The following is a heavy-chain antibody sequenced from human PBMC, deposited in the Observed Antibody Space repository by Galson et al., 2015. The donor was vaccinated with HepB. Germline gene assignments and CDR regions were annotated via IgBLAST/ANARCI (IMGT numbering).Heavy chain of an antibody. V-gene: IGHV1-69*13. CDR2: IIPIFGTA. J-gene: IGHJ4*02. D-gene: IGHD3-22*01. CDR3: ARERPSTYSYVSSGYFDY. CDR1: GGTFSNYV. Sequence: SVKVSCKASGGTFSNYVISWVRQAPGQGLEWMGGIIPIFGTAKYAQKFQGRVTITADGSTSTAYMELGSLRSEDAAIYYCARERPSTYSYVSSGYFDYWGQGTLVTVSS.